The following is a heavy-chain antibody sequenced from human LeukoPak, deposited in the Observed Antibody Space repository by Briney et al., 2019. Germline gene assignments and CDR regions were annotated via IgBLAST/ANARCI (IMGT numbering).Heavy chain of an antibody. CDR2: MNPNSGNT. CDR1: GYTFTSYD. V-gene: IGHV1-8*03. D-gene: IGHD3-3*01. J-gene: IGHJ4*02. CDR3: ARGRRDDFWSGYPY. Sequence: ASVKVSCKASGYTFTSYDINWVRQATGQGLEWMGWMNPNSGNTGYAQKFQGRVTITRNTSISTAYMELSGLRSEDTAVYYCARGRRDDFWSGYPYWGQGTLVTVSS.